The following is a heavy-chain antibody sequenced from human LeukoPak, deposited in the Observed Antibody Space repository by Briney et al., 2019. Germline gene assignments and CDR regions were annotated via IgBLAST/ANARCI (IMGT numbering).Heavy chain of an antibody. D-gene: IGHD3-10*01. CDR3: ARDPSVLLWFGESDYYYGMDV. Sequence: SETLSLTCAVYGGSFSVYYWSWIRQPAGKGLEWIGRIYTSGSTNYNPSLKSRVTMSVDTSKNQFSLKLSSVTAADTAVYYCARDPSVLLWFGESDYYYGMDVWGQGTTVTVSS. J-gene: IGHJ6*02. CDR1: GGSFSVYY. CDR2: IYTSGST. V-gene: IGHV4-4*07.